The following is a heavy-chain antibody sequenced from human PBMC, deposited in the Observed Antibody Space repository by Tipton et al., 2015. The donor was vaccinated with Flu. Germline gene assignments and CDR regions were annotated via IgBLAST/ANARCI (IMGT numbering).Heavy chain of an antibody. V-gene: IGHV3-33*06. J-gene: IGHJ4*02. CDR3: AKAGIAVVGPTGLDY. CDR1: GFTFSSYG. D-gene: IGHD6-19*01. Sequence: RSLRLSCAASGFTFSSYGMHWVRQAPGKGLEWVAVIWYDGSNKYYADSVKGRLTISRDNSKNTLYLQMNSLRAEDTAVYYCAKAGIAVVGPTGLDYWGQGTLVTVSS. CDR2: IWYDGSNK.